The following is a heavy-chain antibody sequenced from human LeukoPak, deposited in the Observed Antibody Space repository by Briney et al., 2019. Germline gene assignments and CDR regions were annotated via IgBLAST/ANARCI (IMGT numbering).Heavy chain of an antibody. V-gene: IGHV4-59*01. CDR3: ARVDGYSGYAPADYFDY. CDR1: GGSISSYY. D-gene: IGHD5-12*01. J-gene: IGHJ4*02. Sequence: PSETLSLTCTVSGGSISSYYWSWTRQPPEKGLEWIGYIYYSGSTNYNPSLKSRVTMSVDTSKNQFSLKLSSVTAADTAVYYCARVDGYSGYAPADYFDYWGQGTLVTVSS. CDR2: IYYSGST.